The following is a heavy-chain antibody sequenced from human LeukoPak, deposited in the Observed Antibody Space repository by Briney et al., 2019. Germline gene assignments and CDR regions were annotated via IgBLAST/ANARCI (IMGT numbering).Heavy chain of an antibody. D-gene: IGHD6-13*01. CDR2: ISSSGSTI. CDR1: GFTFSDYY. V-gene: IGHV3-11*01. J-gene: IGHJ4*02. CDR3: ARDTLSSSWTGSDY. Sequence: GGSLRLSCAASGFTFSDYYMSWIRQDPGKGLEWVSYISSSGSTIYYADSVKGRFTISRDNAKNSLYLQMNSLRAEDTAVYYCARDTLSSSWTGSDYWGQGTLVTVSS.